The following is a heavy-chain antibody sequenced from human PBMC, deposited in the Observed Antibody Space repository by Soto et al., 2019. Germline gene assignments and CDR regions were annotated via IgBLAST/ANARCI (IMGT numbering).Heavy chain of an antibody. D-gene: IGHD6-19*01. Sequence: PSETLSLTCTVSGGSISSGDYYWSWIRQPPGKGLEWIGYIYYIGSTNYNPSLKSRVTMSVDTSRNQLSLNLTSVTAADTAVYYCARDSANYLAVAWNWFDPWGQGTLVTVSS. CDR3: ARDSANYLAVAWNWFDP. CDR2: IYYIGST. V-gene: IGHV4-61*08. J-gene: IGHJ5*02. CDR1: GGSISSGDYY.